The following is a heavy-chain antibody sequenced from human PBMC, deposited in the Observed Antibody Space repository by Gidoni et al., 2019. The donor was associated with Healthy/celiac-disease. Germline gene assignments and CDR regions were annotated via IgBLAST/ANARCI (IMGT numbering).Heavy chain of an antibody. Sequence: QVQLVQSGAEVKKPGASVKVSCKASGYTFTGYYMHWVRQAPGQGIEWMGWINPNSGGTNYAQKFQGRVTMTRDTSISTAYMELSRLRSDDTAVYYCARDLEMYSSSPTFDYWGQGTLVTVSS. CDR1: GYTFTGYY. CDR2: INPNSGGT. D-gene: IGHD6-13*01. CDR3: ARDLEMYSSSPTFDY. J-gene: IGHJ4*02. V-gene: IGHV1-2*02.